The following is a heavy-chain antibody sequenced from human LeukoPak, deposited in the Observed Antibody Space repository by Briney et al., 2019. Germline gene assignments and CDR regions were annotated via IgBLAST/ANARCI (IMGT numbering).Heavy chain of an antibody. Sequence: GASVKVSCKASGYTFTEYYMYWVQQAPGKGLEWMGRVDPEDGKTMYAEKFQGRVTTTVDTSTDTAYMELSSLRSEDTAVYYCARGGGSSRWYYYMDVWGKGTTVTVSS. D-gene: IGHD5-24*01. V-gene: IGHV1-69-2*01. CDR2: VDPEDGKT. CDR3: ARGGGSSRWYYYMDV. CDR1: GYTFTEYY. J-gene: IGHJ6*03.